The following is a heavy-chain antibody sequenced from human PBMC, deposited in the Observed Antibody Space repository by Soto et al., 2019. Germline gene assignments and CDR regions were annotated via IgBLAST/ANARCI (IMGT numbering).Heavy chain of an antibody. CDR3: AKDLRTSTNYNYGMDV. J-gene: IGHJ6*02. CDR2: ISASGGST. V-gene: IGHV3-23*01. CDR1: GFTFSTYA. Sequence: EVQLLESGGGLVQPGGSLRLSCAASGFTFSTYAMSWVRQAPGKGLEWVSVISASGGSTFYADSVKGRFTVSRDNSRNKLYLQVISLRVEDTAVYYCAKDLRTSTNYNYGMDVWGQGTKVTVSS.